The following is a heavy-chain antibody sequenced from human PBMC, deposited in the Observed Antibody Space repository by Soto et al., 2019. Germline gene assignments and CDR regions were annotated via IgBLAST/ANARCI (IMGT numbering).Heavy chain of an antibody. J-gene: IGHJ4*03. Sequence: EVQLVESGGGLVKPGGSLRLSCAASGFTFSSYAMSWVRQAPGKGLEWVSSISGSSSCIYYADSVKGRFTISRDNAKNSLYLQMNSLRAEDTAVYYCARAWRVGVRFGDLSGFDDWGQGTPVTVSS. CDR1: GFTFSSYA. D-gene: IGHD3-16*02. CDR3: ARAWRVGVRFGDLSGFDD. V-gene: IGHV3-21*01. CDR2: ISGSSSCI.